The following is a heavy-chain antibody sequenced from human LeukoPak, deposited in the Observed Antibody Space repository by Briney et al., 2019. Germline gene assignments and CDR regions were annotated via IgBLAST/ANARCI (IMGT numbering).Heavy chain of an antibody. J-gene: IGHJ5*01. CDR1: GFTFSNYG. CDR3: AKLRGVAAAGTGYFDP. D-gene: IGHD6-13*01. CDR2: ISYDGSNK. Sequence: PRGSLRLSCAASGFTFSNYGMHGVRQAPGKGLEWVAVISYDGSNKYYADSVKGRFTISRDNSKNTLYLQMNSLRGEDTAVYYCAKLRGVAAAGTGYFDPWGQGTLVTVSS. V-gene: IGHV3-30*18.